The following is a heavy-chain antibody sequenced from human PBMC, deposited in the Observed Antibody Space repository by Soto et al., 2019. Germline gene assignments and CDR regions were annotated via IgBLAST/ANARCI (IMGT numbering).Heavy chain of an antibody. Sequence: PSETLSLTCTVSGGSISSYYWSWIRQPPGKGLEWIGYIYYSGSTNYNPSLKSRVTISVDTSKNQFSLKLSSVTAADTAVYYCVRLYYGDSYYYYYMDVWGKGTTVTVSS. CDR1: GGSISSYY. CDR2: IYYSGST. J-gene: IGHJ6*03. D-gene: IGHD4-17*01. V-gene: IGHV4-59*08. CDR3: VRLYYGDSYYYYYMDV.